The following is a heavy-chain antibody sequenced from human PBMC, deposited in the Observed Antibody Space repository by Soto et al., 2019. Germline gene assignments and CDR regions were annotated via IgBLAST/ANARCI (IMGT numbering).Heavy chain of an antibody. J-gene: IGHJ3*02. CDR1: GFTFSDYY. CDR2: MXXXGXTX. Sequence: PGGSRRLSCAASGFTFSDYYMSWIRQAPGKGLEWXSXMXXXGXTXXXAXXXXGRFTISRDNAKNSLSLQMNSLRAKDPAVYYCARARGYDTYAFDIWGQGTMVT. D-gene: IGHD2-15*01. CDR3: ARARGYDTYAFDI. V-gene: IGHV3-11*01.